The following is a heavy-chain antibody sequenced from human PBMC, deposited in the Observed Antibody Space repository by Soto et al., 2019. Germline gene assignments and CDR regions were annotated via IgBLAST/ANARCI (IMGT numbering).Heavy chain of an antibody. Sequence: QVQLQESGPGLVKPSQTLSLTCTVSGGSISSGGYYWRWIRQHPGKGLEWIGYIYYSGSTYYNPSLKSRVTISVDTSKNQFSLKLSSVTAADTAVYYCARDHRFLGGMDVWGQGTTVTVSS. CDR3: ARDHRFLGGMDV. V-gene: IGHV4-31*03. CDR2: IYYSGST. D-gene: IGHD3-3*01. CDR1: GGSISSGGYY. J-gene: IGHJ6*02.